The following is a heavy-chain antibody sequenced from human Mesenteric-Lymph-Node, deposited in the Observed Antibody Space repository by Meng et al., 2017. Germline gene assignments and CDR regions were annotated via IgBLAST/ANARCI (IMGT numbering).Heavy chain of an antibody. Sequence: GESLKISCAVSGFTFSDYYMNWVRQAPGKGLEWVANIKQDGSEKYYVDSVKGRFTISRDNAKNSLYLQMNSLRAEDTAVYYCVPTYYYDSSGSLYWGQGTLVTVSS. CDR2: IKQDGSEK. CDR1: GFTFSDYY. CDR3: VPTYYYDSSGSLY. D-gene: IGHD3-22*01. V-gene: IGHV3-7*01. J-gene: IGHJ4*02.